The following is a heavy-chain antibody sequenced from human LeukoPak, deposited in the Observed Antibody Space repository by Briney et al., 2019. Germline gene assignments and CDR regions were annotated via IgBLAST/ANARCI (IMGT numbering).Heavy chain of an antibody. J-gene: IGHJ3*02. CDR3: AREPRLDYAFDI. CDR1: GGSISSGGYY. CDR2: IYYSGST. V-gene: IGHV4-31*03. D-gene: IGHD2-21*01. Sequence: SETLSLTCTVSGGSISSGGYYWSWIRQHPGKGLEWIGYIYYSGSTYYNPSLKSRVTISVDTSKNQFSLKLSSVTAADTAVYYCAREPRLDYAFDIWGQGTMVTVSS.